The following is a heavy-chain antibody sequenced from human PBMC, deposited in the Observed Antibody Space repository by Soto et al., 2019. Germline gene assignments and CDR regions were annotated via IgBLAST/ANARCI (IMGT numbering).Heavy chain of an antibody. D-gene: IGHD5-18*01. Sequence: SETLSLTCTVSGGSISSGDYYWSWIRQPPGKGLEWIGYIYYSGSTYYNPSLKSRVTISVDTSKNQFSLKLSSVTAADTAVYYCASTDTAMVSFNYWGQGTLVTVSS. CDR2: IYYSGST. CDR1: GGSISSGDYY. J-gene: IGHJ4*02. V-gene: IGHV4-30-4*01. CDR3: ASTDTAMVSFNY.